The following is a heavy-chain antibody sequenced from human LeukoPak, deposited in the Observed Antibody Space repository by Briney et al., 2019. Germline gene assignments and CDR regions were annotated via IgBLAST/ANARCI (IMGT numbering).Heavy chain of an antibody. V-gene: IGHV3-23*01. Sequence: GGSLRLSCAASGFTFSSSAMSWVRQAPGKGLEWVSAISNNGGYTYYADSVQGRFTISRDNSKNTLYLQMNSLRPEDTALYYCAKDPRGYTYGSYYFDCWGQGILVTVPS. J-gene: IGHJ4*02. D-gene: IGHD5-18*01. CDR3: AKDPRGYTYGSYYFDC. CDR1: GFTFSSSA. CDR2: ISNNGGYT.